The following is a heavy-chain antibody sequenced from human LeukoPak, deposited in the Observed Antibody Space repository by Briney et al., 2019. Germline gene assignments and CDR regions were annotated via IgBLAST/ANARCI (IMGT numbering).Heavy chain of an antibody. J-gene: IGHJ5*02. CDR2: MNPNRGKT. CDR3: ATSRGYDFWSGYHHWVDP. V-gene: IGHV1-8*01. CDR1: GYTFTSYD. Sequence: ASVKVSCKSSGYTFTSYDIKRVRQATGQGLEWMWWMNPNRGKTGYVQKVYGRVSMTRNTFISTAYMELSSLRSEDTAVYYCATSRGYDFWSGYHHWVDPWGQGTLVTVSS. D-gene: IGHD3-3*01.